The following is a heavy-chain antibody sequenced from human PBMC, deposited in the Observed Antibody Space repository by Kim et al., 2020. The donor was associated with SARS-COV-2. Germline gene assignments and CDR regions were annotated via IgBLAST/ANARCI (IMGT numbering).Heavy chain of an antibody. J-gene: IGHJ6*03. V-gene: IGHV4-59*01. CDR2: IYYSGST. D-gene: IGHD3-16*02. Sequence: SETLSLTCTVSGGSISSYYWSWIRQPPGKGLEWIGYIYYSGSTNYNPSLKSRVTISVDTPKNQFSLKLSSVTAADTAVYYCARGGYDYIWGSYRPDYYYYYMDVWGKGTTVTVSS. CDR3: ARGGYDYIWGSYRPDYYYYYMDV. CDR1: GGSISSYY.